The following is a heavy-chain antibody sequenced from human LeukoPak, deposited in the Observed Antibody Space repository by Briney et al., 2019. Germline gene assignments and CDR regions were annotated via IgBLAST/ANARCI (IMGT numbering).Heavy chain of an antibody. CDR2: ISSSSSYI. D-gene: IGHD3-9*01. V-gene: IGHV3-21*01. Sequence: GGSLRLSCAASGFTFSSYSMNWVRQAPGKGLEWVSSISSSSSYIYYADSVKGRFTISRDNAKNSLYLQMNSLRAEDTAVYYCARDVGLRYFDAFDIWGQGTTVTVSS. J-gene: IGHJ3*02. CDR1: GFTFSSYS. CDR3: ARDVGLRYFDAFDI.